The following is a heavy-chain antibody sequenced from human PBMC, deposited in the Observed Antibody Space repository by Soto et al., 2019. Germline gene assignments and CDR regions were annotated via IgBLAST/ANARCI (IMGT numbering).Heavy chain of an antibody. D-gene: IGHD3-10*01. Sequence: EVQLVESGGGLVKPGGSLRLSCAASGFTFSRYSLNWVRQAPGKGLEWVSSISSSSFYIYYSDSVKGRFTSSRDNAKNSLYRQMNSLRAEDTAVYYCARAIDDYNYYGEYYFDYWGQGTLVTVSS. CDR2: ISSSSFYI. V-gene: IGHV3-21*01. CDR1: GFTFSRYS. J-gene: IGHJ4*02. CDR3: ARAIDDYNYYGEYYFDY.